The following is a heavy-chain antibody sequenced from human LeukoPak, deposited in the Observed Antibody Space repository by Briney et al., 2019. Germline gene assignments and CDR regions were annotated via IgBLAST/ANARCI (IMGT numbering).Heavy chain of an antibody. CDR1: GFTFSSYA. V-gene: IGHV3-23*01. CDR3: AKHGHDYGDYDYYFDY. Sequence: GGSLRLSCAASGFTFSSYAMSWVRQAPGKGLEWVSAISGSGGSTYYADSVKGRFTISRDNSKNTLYLQMNCLRAEDTAVYYCAKHGHDYGDYDYYFDYWGQGTLVTVSS. D-gene: IGHD4-17*01. J-gene: IGHJ4*02. CDR2: ISGSGGST.